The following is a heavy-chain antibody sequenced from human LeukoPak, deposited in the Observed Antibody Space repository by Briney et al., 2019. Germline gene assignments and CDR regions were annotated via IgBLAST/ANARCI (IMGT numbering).Heavy chain of an antibody. Sequence: GESLKISCKGSGYTFTTYWMAWVRKMPGKGLEWMGIIYPGDSDTRYSPSFQGQVIISADKSITTAYLQWSGLKASDTAMYYCARYTGYNYGSYFDYWGQGTLVTVSS. CDR2: IYPGDSDT. V-gene: IGHV5-51*01. CDR3: ARYTGYNYGSYFDY. D-gene: IGHD5-18*01. CDR1: GYTFTTYW. J-gene: IGHJ4*02.